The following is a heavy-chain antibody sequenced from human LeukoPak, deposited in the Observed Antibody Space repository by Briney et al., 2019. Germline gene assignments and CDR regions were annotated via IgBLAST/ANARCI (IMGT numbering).Heavy chain of an antibody. J-gene: IGHJ2*01. CDR1: GGSFSGYY. CDR3: ARHGRQLWFRSWYFDL. V-gene: IGHV4-34*01. CDR2: INHSGST. D-gene: IGHD5-18*01. Sequence: PSETLSLTCAVYGGSFSGYYWSWIRQPPGKGLEWIGEINHSGSTNYNPSLKSRVTISVDTSKNQFSLKLSSVTAADTAVYYCARHGRQLWFRSWYFDLWGRGALVTVSS.